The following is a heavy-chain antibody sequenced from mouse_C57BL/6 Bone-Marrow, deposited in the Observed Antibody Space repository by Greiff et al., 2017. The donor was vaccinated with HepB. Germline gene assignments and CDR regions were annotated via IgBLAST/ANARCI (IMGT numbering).Heavy chain of an antibody. CDR2: ISSGGDYI. CDR1: GFTFSSYA. V-gene: IGHV5-9-1*02. CDR3: TRDGGYYYGSSLDY. J-gene: IGHJ2*01. D-gene: IGHD1-1*01. Sequence: EVKLMESGEGLVKPGGSLKLSCAASGFTFSSYAMSWVRQTPEKRLEWVAYISSGGDYIYYADTVKGRFTISRDNARNTLYLKMSSLKSEDTAMYYCTRDGGYYYGSSLDYWGQGTTLTVSS.